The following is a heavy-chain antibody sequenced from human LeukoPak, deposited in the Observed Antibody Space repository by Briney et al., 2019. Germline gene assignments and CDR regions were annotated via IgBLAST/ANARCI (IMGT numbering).Heavy chain of an antibody. Sequence: PGGSLRLSCAASGFIFSVYAMNWVRQAQGKGVEWISYISSTTTTIYYADSVKGRFTISRDNAKNSLFLQMNSLRAEDTAVYYCASGYDFSSGSKRGFDNWGQGTRVTVSS. CDR1: GFIFSVYA. CDR3: ASGYDFSSGSKRGFDN. V-gene: IGHV3-48*01. CDR2: ISSTTTTI. J-gene: IGHJ4*02. D-gene: IGHD3-3*01.